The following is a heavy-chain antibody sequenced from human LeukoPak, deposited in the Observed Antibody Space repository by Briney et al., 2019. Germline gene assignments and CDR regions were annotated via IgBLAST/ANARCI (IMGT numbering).Heavy chain of an antibody. V-gene: IGHV4-61*01. CDR3: ARDVYSSSPNYYYYYGMDA. D-gene: IGHD6-6*01. Sequence: PSETLSLTCTVSGGSVSSGSYYWSWIRQPPGKGLEWIGYIYYSGSTNYNPTLKSRVTISVDTSKNQFSLKLSSVTAADTAVYYCARDVYSSSPNYYYYYGMDAWGQGTTVTVSS. CDR2: IYYSGST. CDR1: GGSVSSGSYY. J-gene: IGHJ6*02.